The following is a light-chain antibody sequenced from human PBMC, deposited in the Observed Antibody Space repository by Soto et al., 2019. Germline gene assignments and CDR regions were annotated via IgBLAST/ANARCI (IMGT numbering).Light chain of an antibody. CDR2: GAS. CDR3: QHRMNWPLT. V-gene: IGKV3D-20*02. CDR1: QRVSSGY. Sequence: DIVLTQSPGTLSLSPGERATLSCRASQRVSSGYLTWYQQRPGQAPRLLIYGASIRATGIPDRFSGSGSGTDFTLTISSLEPEDFAVYYCQHRMNWPLTFGQGTRLEIK. J-gene: IGKJ5*01.